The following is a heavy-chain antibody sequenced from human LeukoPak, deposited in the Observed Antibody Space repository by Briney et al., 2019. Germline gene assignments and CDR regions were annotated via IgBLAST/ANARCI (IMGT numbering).Heavy chain of an antibody. CDR3: ARGSNYDFWTSRY. Sequence: SETLSLTCIVSGGSISSYYWTWIRQPPGKGLEWIGYIYYTGNTNYNPSLKSRVTISVDTSKNQFSLRLRSVIAADAAVYYCARGSNYDFWTSRYWGQGTLVTVSS. CDR2: IYYTGNT. J-gene: IGHJ4*02. D-gene: IGHD3-3*01. CDR1: GGSISSYY. V-gene: IGHV4-59*01.